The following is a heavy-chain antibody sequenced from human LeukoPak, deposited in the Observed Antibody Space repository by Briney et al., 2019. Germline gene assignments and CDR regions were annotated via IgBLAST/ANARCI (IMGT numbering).Heavy chain of an antibody. J-gene: IGHJ4*02. CDR3: ASRTMIVGSFDY. V-gene: IGHV4-59*01. D-gene: IGHD3-22*01. CDR1: GGSISSYY. CDR2: IYYSGST. Sequence: VKPSETLPLTCTVSGGSISSYYWSWIRQPPGKGLEWIGYIYYSGSTNYNPSLKSRLTISVDTSKNQFSLKLSSVTAADTAVYYCASRTMIVGSFDYWGQGTLVTVSS.